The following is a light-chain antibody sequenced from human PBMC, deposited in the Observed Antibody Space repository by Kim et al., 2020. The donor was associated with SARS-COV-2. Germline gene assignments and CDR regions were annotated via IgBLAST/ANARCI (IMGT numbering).Light chain of an antibody. Sequence: EIVMTQSPATLSVSPGERATLSCRASQSLSSNLAWYQQKPGQAPRLLIYGASTRATGIPARFSGSGSGTEFTLTISSLQSEDFAVYYCQQYNQWPLTFGGGTKVDIK. CDR3: QQYNQWPLT. V-gene: IGKV3-15*01. CDR2: GAS. J-gene: IGKJ4*01. CDR1: QSLSSN.